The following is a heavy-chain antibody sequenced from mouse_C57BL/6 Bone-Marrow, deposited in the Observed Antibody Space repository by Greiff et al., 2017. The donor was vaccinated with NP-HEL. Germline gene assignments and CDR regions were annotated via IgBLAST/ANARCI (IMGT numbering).Heavy chain of an antibody. CDR2: IDPETGGT. Sequence: QQSGAELVRPGASVTLSCKASGYTFTDYEMHWVKQTPVHGLEWIGAIDPETGGTAYNQKFKGKAILTADKSSSTAYMELRSLTSEDSAVYYCTREGRYYYGRRAMDYWGQGTSVTVSS. CDR3: TREGRYYYGRRAMDY. CDR1: GYTFTDYE. J-gene: IGHJ4*01. D-gene: IGHD1-1*01. V-gene: IGHV1-15*01.